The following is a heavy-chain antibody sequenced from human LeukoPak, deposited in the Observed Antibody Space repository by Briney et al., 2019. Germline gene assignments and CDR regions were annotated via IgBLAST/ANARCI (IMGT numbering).Heavy chain of an antibody. CDR3: AKRGSSWFFDY. CDR2: ISYSGST. V-gene: IGHV4-31*03. CDR1: GGSISSGGYY. J-gene: IGHJ4*02. D-gene: IGHD6-13*01. Sequence: SETLSLTCTVSGGSISSGGYYWSWIRQHPGKGLECIGYISYSGSTYYNPSLTSRVTISVDTSKNQFSLKLSSVTAADTAVYYCAKRGSSWFFDYWGQGTLVTVSS.